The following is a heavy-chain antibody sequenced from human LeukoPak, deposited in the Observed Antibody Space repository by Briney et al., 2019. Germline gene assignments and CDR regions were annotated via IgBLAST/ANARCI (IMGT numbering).Heavy chain of an antibody. CDR1: GGSISSGSYY. CDR2: IYTSGST. CDR3: ARVRRDIVATIPPYFDY. J-gene: IGHJ4*02. D-gene: IGHD5-12*01. Sequence: SQTLSLTCTVSGGSISSGSYYWSWIRQPAGKGLEWIGRIYTSGSTNYNPSLKSRVTISVDTSKNQFSLKLSSVTAADTAMYYCARVRRDIVATIPPYFDYWGQGTLVTVSS. V-gene: IGHV4-61*02.